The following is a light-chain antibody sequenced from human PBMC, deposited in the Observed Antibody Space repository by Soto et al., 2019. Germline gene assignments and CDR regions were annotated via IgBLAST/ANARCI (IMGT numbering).Light chain of an antibody. V-gene: IGKV1-39*01. CDR1: QGISTY. Sequence: DIQMTQSPSTLSAVVGDRVTITCRASQGISTYLNWYQQKPGKAPTLLIYAASSLQSGVPSRFSGGGSGTDFTLTINTLQPEDFATYFCQQCYSSPRTFGQGTKVDIK. J-gene: IGKJ1*01. CDR2: AAS. CDR3: QQCYSSPRT.